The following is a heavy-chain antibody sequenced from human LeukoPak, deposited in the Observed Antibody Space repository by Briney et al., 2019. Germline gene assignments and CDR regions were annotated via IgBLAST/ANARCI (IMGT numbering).Heavy chain of an antibody. D-gene: IGHD4-17*01. CDR3: ARDSGGRTVTSHY. Sequence: ASVKVSCKASGYTFTGYYMHWVRQAPGQGLEWMGWINPNSGGTNYAQKFQGRVTMTRDTSISTAYMELRSLRSDDTAVYYCARDSGGRTVTSHYWGQGTLVTVSS. V-gene: IGHV1-2*02. J-gene: IGHJ4*02. CDR1: GYTFTGYY. CDR2: INPNSGGT.